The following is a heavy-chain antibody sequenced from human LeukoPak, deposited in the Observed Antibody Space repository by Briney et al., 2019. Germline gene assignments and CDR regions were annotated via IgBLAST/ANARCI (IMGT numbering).Heavy chain of an antibody. Sequence: PSETLSLTCTVSGDSISSYSFYWGWIRQPPGKGLEWIGSIYFGGSTYYNPSLKSRVTISVDTSKNHFSLKLSSATAADTAVYYCARFLGAPYYYYMDVWGKGTTVAVSS. V-gene: IGHV4-39*02. CDR2: IYFGGST. J-gene: IGHJ6*03. CDR3: ARFLGAPYYYYMDV. D-gene: IGHD3-16*01. CDR1: GDSISSYSFY.